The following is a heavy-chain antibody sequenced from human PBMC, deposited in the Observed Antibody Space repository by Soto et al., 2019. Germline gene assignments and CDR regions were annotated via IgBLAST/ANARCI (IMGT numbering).Heavy chain of an antibody. CDR2: INHSGST. Sequence: PSETLSLTCAVYGGSFSGYYWSWIRQPPGKGLEWIGEINHSGSTNYNPSLKSRVTISVDTSKNQFSLKLSSVTAADTAVYYCARDDIVVVPAAIKGGYYYGMDVWGQGTTVTAP. CDR1: GGSFSGYY. D-gene: IGHD2-2*02. J-gene: IGHJ6*02. CDR3: ARDDIVVVPAAIKGGYYYGMDV. V-gene: IGHV4-34*01.